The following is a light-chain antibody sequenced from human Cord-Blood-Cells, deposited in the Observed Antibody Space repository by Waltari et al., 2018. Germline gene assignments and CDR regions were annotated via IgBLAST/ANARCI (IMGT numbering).Light chain of an antibody. CDR3: QQYNSYSPWT. V-gene: IGKV1-5*03. Sequence: DIQMTPSPPTLSASVGDRVTITCRASQSISSWLAWYQQKPGKAPKLLNYKASSLESGVPSRFSGSGSGTEFTLTISSLQPDDFATYYCQQYNSYSPWTFGQGTKVEIK. CDR1: QSISSW. CDR2: KAS. J-gene: IGKJ1*01.